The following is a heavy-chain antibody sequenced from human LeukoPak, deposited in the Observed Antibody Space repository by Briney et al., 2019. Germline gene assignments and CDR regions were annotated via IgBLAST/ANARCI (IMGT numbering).Heavy chain of an antibody. CDR2: IIPIFGTA. J-gene: IGHJ4*02. V-gene: IGHV1-69*05. CDR3: ARGAYYYDSSGYNHTLPLYYFDY. CDR1: GGTFSSYA. D-gene: IGHD3-22*01. Sequence: SVKVSCKASGGTFSSYAISWVRQAPGQGLEWMGGIIPIFGTANYAQKFQGRVTITTDESTSTAYMELSSLRSEDTAVYYCARGAYYYDSSGYNHTLPLYYFDYWGQGTLVTVSS.